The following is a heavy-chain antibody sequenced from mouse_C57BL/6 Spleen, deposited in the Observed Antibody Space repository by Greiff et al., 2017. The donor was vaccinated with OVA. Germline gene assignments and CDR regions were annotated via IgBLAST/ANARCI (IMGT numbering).Heavy chain of an antibody. V-gene: IGHV8-12*01. J-gene: IGHJ2*01. CDR1: GFSLSTSGMG. CDR2: IYCDDDK. CDR3: AREERYGSSYGYYDC. D-gene: IGHD1-1*01. Sequence: QVQLKESGPGILQSSQTLSLTCSFSGFSLSTSGMGVSWIRHPSGKGLEWLAHIYCDDDKRYNPSLKSRHTISKDTSRNQVFLKITSVDTADTATYDCAREERYGSSYGYYDCWGQGTTLTVAS.